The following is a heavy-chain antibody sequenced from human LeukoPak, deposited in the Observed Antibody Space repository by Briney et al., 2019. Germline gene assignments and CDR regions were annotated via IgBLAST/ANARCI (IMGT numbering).Heavy chain of an antibody. D-gene: IGHD3-22*01. J-gene: IGHJ4*02. CDR3: AREMAITMIVVAPFDY. Sequence: HSGGSLRLSCAASGFTFSSYWMSWVRQAPGKGLMWVSQINSDGSATSCADPVKGRCTISRDNSKNTLYLQMNSLRAEDTAVYYCAREMAITMIVVAPFDYWGQGTLVTVSS. CDR1: GFTFSSYW. V-gene: IGHV3-74*01. CDR2: INSDGSAT.